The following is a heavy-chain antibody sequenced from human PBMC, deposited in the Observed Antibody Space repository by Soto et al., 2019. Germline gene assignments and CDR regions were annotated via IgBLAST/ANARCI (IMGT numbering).Heavy chain of an antibody. D-gene: IGHD5-12*01. CDR3: ARLTPDIVAHNGAYYYYGMDV. V-gene: IGHV3-48*03. CDR2: ISSSGSTI. J-gene: IGHJ6*02. CDR1: GFTFSSYE. Sequence: EVQLVESGGGLVQPGGSLRLSCAASGFTFSSYEMNWVRQAPGKGLEWVSYISSSGSTIYYADSVKGRFTISRDNAKNSLYLQMNSLIAEDTAVYYCARLTPDIVAHNGAYYYYGMDVWGQGTTVTVSS.